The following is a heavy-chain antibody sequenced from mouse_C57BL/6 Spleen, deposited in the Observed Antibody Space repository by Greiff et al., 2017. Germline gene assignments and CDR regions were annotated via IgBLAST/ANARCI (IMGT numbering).Heavy chain of an antibody. CDR3: ADYYGSSPSWFAY. J-gene: IGHJ3*01. CDR1: GFNIKDYY. Sequence: VQLQQSGAELVKPGASVKLSCTASGFNIKDYYMHWVKQRTEQGLEWIGRIDPEDGETKYAPKFQGKATITADPSSNTAYLQLSSLTSEDTAVYYCADYYGSSPSWFAYWGQGTLVTVSA. D-gene: IGHD1-1*01. V-gene: IGHV14-2*01. CDR2: IDPEDGET.